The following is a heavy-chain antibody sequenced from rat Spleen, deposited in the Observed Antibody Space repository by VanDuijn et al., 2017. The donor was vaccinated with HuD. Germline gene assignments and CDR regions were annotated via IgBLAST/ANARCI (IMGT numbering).Heavy chain of an antibody. V-gene: IGHV5-25*01. Sequence: EVQLVESGGGLVQPGRSLKLSCAASGFTFSNYDMAWVRQAPTKGLEWVASISTSGGSTYYRDSVKGRFTVSRDNAKSTLYLQMDSLRSEDTATYYCARIPYSSYRGYVMDAWGQGASVTVSS. J-gene: IGHJ4*01. CDR3: ARIPYSSYRGYVMDA. CDR2: ISTSGGST. CDR1: GFTFSNYD. D-gene: IGHD1-2*01.